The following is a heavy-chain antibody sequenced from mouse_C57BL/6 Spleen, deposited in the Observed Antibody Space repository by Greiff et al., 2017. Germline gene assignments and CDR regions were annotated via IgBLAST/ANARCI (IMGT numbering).Heavy chain of an antibody. CDR3: ARGVNWDVYFDY. CDR2: ISYDGSN. CDR1: GYSITSGYY. J-gene: IGHJ2*01. D-gene: IGHD4-1*01. Sequence: ESGPGLVKPSQSLSLTCSVTGYSITSGYYWNWIRQFPGNKLEWMGYISYDGSNNYNPSLKNRISITRDTSKNQFFLKLNSVTTEDTATYYCARGVNWDVYFDYWGQGTTLTVSS. V-gene: IGHV3-6*01.